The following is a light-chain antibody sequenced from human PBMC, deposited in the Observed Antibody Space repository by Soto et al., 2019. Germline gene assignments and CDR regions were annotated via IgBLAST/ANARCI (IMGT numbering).Light chain of an antibody. CDR1: NIGSKS. V-gene: IGLV3-21*02. CDR2: DEN. CDR3: QVWDSRSDHVI. Sequence: SYELTQPPSVSVAPGQTASIACGGNNIGSKSVHWYQQKPGQAPVLVVYDENVRPSGIPERFSGSNSGHTATLTISRVEAGDEADYYCQVWDSRSDHVIFGGGTKLTVL. J-gene: IGLJ2*01.